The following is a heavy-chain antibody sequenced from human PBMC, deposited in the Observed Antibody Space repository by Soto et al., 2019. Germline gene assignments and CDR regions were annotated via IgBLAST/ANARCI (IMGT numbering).Heavy chain of an antibody. CDR1: GGSISSYY. Sequence: SETLSLTCTVSGGSISSYYWSWIRQPPGKGLEWIGYIYYSGSTNYNPSLKSRVTISVDTSKNQFSLKLSSVTAADTAVYYCAGRDYDFWSGYPNPYYYYYGMDVWGQGATVTVSS. CDR3: AGRDYDFWSGYPNPYYYYYGMDV. V-gene: IGHV4-59*01. CDR2: IYYSGST. J-gene: IGHJ6*02. D-gene: IGHD3-3*01.